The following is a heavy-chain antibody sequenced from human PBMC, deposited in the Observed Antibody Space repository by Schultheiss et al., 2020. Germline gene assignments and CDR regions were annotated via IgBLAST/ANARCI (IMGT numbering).Heavy chain of an antibody. Sequence: ASVKVSCKASGYTFTGYYMHWVRQAPGQGLEWMGRINPNSGGTNYAQKFQGRVTMTRDTSTSTVYMELSSLRSEDTAVYYCARAVEDIVLVVYAILYYFDYWGQGTLVTVSS. D-gene: IGHD2-8*02. V-gene: IGHV1-2*06. CDR2: INPNSGGT. CDR3: ARAVEDIVLVVYAILYYFDY. J-gene: IGHJ4*02. CDR1: GYTFTGYY.